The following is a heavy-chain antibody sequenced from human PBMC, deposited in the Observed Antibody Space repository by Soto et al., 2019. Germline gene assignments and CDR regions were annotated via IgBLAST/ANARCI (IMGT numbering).Heavy chain of an antibody. Sequence: GSLRLSCAASGFTFSSYWMHWVRQAPGKGLVWVSRINSDGSSTSYADSVKGRFTISRDNAKNTLYLQMNSLRAEDTAVYYCARYLLEWQAIDYWGQGTLVTVSS. V-gene: IGHV3-74*01. CDR2: INSDGSST. CDR3: ARYLLEWQAIDY. D-gene: IGHD1-1*01. J-gene: IGHJ4*02. CDR1: GFTFSSYW.